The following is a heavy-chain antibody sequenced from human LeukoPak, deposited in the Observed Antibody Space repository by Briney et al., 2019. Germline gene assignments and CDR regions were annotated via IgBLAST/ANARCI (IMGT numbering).Heavy chain of an antibody. V-gene: IGHV1-2*02. CDR3: ARGPATTRTYYYGSGSSEHDDY. CDR2: INPNSGGT. Sequence: ASVKVSCKASGYTFTCYYMHWVRQAPGQGLEWMGWINPNSGGTNYAQKFQGRVTMTRDTSISTAYMELSRLRSDDTAVYYCARGPATTRTYYYGSGSSEHDDYWGQGTLVTVSS. CDR1: GYTFTCYY. J-gene: IGHJ4*02. D-gene: IGHD3-10*01.